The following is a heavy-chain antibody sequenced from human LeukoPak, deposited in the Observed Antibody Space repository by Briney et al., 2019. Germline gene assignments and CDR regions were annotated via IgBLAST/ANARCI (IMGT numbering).Heavy chain of an antibody. CDR2: IYYTGTT. J-gene: IGHJ6*02. D-gene: IGHD2-15*01. CDR1: GDSLSSDSYY. V-gene: IGHV4-39*01. Sequence: SETLSLTCTVSGDSLSSDSYYWAWIRQPPGKGLEWIGNIYYTGTTYYNPSLKSRVKMSVDTSKNQFSLNLTSVIAADTALYYCARAEVGYCSGGSCSPDYYGMDVWGQGTSVTVSS. CDR3: ARAEVGYCSGGSCSPDYYGMDV.